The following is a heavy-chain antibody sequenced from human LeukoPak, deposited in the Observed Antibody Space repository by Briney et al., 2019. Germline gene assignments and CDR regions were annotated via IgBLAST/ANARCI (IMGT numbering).Heavy chain of an antibody. CDR1: GFTFSSYG. CDR3: AKAPPYYDSSGYYLHFDY. CDR2: IRYDGSNK. V-gene: IGHV3-30*02. D-gene: IGHD3-22*01. Sequence: GGSLRLSCAASGFTFSSYGMHWVRQAPGKGLEWVAFIRYDGSNKYYADSVKVRFTISRDNSKNTLYLQMNSLRAEDTAVYYCAKAPPYYDSSGYYLHFDYWGQGTLVTVSS. J-gene: IGHJ4*02.